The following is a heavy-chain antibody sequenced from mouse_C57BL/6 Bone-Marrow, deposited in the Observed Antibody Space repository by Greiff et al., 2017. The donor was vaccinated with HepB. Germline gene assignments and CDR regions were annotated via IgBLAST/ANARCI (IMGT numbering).Heavy chain of an antibody. CDR2: IDPDTGGT. Sequence: VQLVESGAELVRPGASVTLSCKASGYTFTDYEMHWVKQTPVHGLEWIGAIDPDTGGTAYNQKFKGKAILTADKSSSTAYMELRSLTSEDAAVYYCTRSDDGYYRYWFAYWGQGTLVTVSA. CDR3: TRSDDGYYRYWFAY. CDR1: GYTFTDYE. D-gene: IGHD2-3*01. J-gene: IGHJ3*01. V-gene: IGHV1-15*01.